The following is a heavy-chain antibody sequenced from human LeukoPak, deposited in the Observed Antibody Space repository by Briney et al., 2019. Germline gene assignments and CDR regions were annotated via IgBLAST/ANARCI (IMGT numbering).Heavy chain of an antibody. D-gene: IGHD3-10*01. CDR1: GISLSNYA. CDR2: ISERGGST. V-gene: IGHV3-23*01. CDR3: AKRGVVIRGLLVIGYHQEAYHYDF. Sequence: GGSLRLSCVVSGISLSNYAMTWVRQAPGEGLEWVSYISERGGSTTYADSVKGRFTISRDTSLNTRYLQMNNLRAEDTAVYFCAKRGVVIRGLLVIGYHQEAYHYDFWGQGVLVTVSS. J-gene: IGHJ4*02.